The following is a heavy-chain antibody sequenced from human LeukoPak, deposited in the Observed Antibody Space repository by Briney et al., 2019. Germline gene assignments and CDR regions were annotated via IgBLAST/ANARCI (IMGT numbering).Heavy chain of an antibody. Sequence: PGGSLRLSCAASGFTFSSYSMNWVRQAPGEGLEWVSSISSSSSYIYYADSVKGRFTISRDNAKNSLYLQMNSLRAEDTAVYYCARNLDDYGDYVGLDYWGQGTLVTVSS. V-gene: IGHV3-21*01. D-gene: IGHD4-17*01. J-gene: IGHJ4*02. CDR3: ARNLDDYGDYVGLDY. CDR2: ISSSSSYI. CDR1: GFTFSSYS.